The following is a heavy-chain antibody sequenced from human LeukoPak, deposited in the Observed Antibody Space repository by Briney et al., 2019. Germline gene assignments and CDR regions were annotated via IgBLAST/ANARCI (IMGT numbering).Heavy chain of an antibody. J-gene: IGHJ4*02. Sequence: ASVKVSCKVSGYTLTELSMHWVRQAPGKGLEWMGGFDPEDGETIYAQKFQGRVTMTEDTSTDTAYMELSSLRSEDTAVYYCARAKRHYDSSGYYYVFDYWGQGTLVTVSS. CDR3: ARAKRHYDSSGYYYVFDY. CDR1: GYTLTELS. D-gene: IGHD3-22*01. CDR2: FDPEDGET. V-gene: IGHV1-24*01.